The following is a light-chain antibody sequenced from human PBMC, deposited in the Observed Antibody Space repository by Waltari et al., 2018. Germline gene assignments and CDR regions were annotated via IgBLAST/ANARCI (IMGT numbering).Light chain of an antibody. V-gene: IGLV3-25*03. CDR1: AWPKQT. J-gene: IGLJ2*01. Sequence: SYELTQPPSVSVSPGQTARVTASGDAWPKQTVFWSQQKSGQAPILVMYKDRERPSGIPERFAGSSSGTTVTLTISGVQAEDEADYHCQSGDNSGTNRVLFGGGTKLTVL. CDR2: KDR. CDR3: QSGDNSGTNRVL.